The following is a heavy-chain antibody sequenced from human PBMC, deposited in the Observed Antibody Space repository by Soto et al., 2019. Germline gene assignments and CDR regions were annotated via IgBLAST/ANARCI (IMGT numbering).Heavy chain of an antibody. CDR3: ARGRGDDSSGYLYYYGMDV. CDR2: MNPNSGNT. J-gene: IGHJ6*02. D-gene: IGHD3-22*01. Sequence: QVQLVQSGAEVKKPGASVKVSCKASGYTFTSYDINWVRQATGQGLEWMGWMNPNSGNTGYAQKFQGRVTMTRNTSISTANMELSSLRSEDTAVYYCARGRGDDSSGYLYYYGMDVGGQGTTVTVSS. V-gene: IGHV1-8*01. CDR1: GYTFTSYD.